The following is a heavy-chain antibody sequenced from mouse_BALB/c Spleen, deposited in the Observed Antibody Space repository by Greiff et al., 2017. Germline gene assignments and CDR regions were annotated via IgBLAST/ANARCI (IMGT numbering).Heavy chain of an antibody. J-gene: IGHJ4*01. D-gene: IGHD1-2*01. CDR1: GYTFTEYI. V-gene: IGHV1-62-2*01. CDR2: FYPGSGSI. Sequence: QVQLKESGAELVKPGASVKLSCKASGYTFTEYIIHWVKQRSGQGLEWIGWFYPGSGSIKYNEKFKDKATLTADKSSSTVYMELSRLTSEDSAVYFCARHEGITTANYYAMDYWGQGTSVTVSS. CDR3: ARHEGITTANYYAMDY.